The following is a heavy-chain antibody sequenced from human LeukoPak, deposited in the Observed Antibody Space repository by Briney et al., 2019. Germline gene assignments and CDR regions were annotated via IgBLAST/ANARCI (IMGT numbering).Heavy chain of an antibody. CDR1: GFTFSSYA. CDR3: AKDGGITMIVVESFDY. V-gene: IGHV3-23*01. Sequence: PGGSLRLSCAASGFTFSSYAMSWVRQAPGNGLEWVSAISGSGGSTYYADSVKGRFTISRDNSKNTLYLQMNSLRAEDTAVYYCAKDGGITMIVVESFDYWGQGTLVTVSS. D-gene: IGHD3-22*01. J-gene: IGHJ4*02. CDR2: ISGSGGST.